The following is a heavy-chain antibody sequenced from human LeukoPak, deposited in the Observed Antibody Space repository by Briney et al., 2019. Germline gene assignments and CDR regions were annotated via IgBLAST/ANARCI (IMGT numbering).Heavy chain of an antibody. V-gene: IGHV4-39*01. CDR3: ARHVSSQLVDY. J-gene: IGHJ4*02. D-gene: IGHD2-2*01. CDR1: GGSFSSYY. Sequence: SETLSLTCAVYGGSFSSYYWGWIRQPPGKGPEWIGSIYYSGSTYYNPSLKSRVTISVDTSKNQFSLKLSSVTAADTAVYYCARHVSSQLVDYWGQGTLVTVSS. CDR2: IYYSGST.